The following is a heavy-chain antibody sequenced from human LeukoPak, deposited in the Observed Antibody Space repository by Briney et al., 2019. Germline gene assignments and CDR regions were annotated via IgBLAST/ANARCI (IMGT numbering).Heavy chain of an antibody. CDR1: GYTFTGYY. V-gene: IGHV1-2*02. J-gene: IGHJ4*02. Sequence: ASVRVSCKASGYTFTGYYMHWVRQAPRQGLEWMGWINPNSGGTNYAQKFQGRVAMTRDTSISTAYMELSRLRSDDTAVYYCAREDGYSYFDYWGQGTLVTVSS. CDR3: AREDGYSYFDY. D-gene: IGHD4-4*01. CDR2: INPNSGGT.